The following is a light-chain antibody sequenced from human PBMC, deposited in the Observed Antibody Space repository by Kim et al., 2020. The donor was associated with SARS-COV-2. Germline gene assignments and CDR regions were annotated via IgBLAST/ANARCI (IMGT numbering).Light chain of an antibody. CDR1: VLAKKY. CDR3: YSAADNKGV. Sequence: SVSPGQTARITCSGDVLAKKYARWFQQKPGQAPVLVIYKDSERPSGIPGRFSGSSSGTTVALTISGAQVEDEADYYCYSAADNKGVFGTGTKVTVL. V-gene: IGLV3-27*01. J-gene: IGLJ1*01. CDR2: KDS.